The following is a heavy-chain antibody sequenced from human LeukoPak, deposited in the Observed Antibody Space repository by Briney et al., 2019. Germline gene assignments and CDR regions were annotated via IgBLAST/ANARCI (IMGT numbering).Heavy chain of an antibody. CDR2: INPNSGGT. J-gene: IGHJ4*02. CDR1: GYTFTGYY. V-gene: IGHV1-2*02. D-gene: IGHD5-12*01. CDR3: AREMDSGYKVTRGLTWERD. Sequence: ASVKVSCKASGYTFTGYYMHWVRQAPGQGLEWMGWINPNSGGTNYAQKFQGRVTMTRDTSISTAYMELSRLRSEDTAVYYCAREMDSGYKVTRGLTWERDWGQGTLVTVSS.